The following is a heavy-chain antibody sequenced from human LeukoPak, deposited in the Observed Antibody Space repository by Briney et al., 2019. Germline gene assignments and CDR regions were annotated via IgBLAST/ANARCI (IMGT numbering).Heavy chain of an antibody. CDR2: IYYSGST. V-gene: IGHV4-39*01. J-gene: IGHJ3*02. D-gene: IGHD3-3*01. Sequence: SETLSLTCTVSGGSISSSSYYWGWIRQPPGKGLEWIGSIYYSGSTYYNPSLKSRVTISVDTSKNQFSLKLSSVTAADTAVYYCARHEGYYDFWSGYSTGDAFDIWGQGTMVTVSS. CDR3: ARHEGYYDFWSGYSTGDAFDI. CDR1: GGSISSSSYY.